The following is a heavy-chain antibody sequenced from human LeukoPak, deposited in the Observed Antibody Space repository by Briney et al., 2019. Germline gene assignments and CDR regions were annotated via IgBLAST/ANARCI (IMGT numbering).Heavy chain of an antibody. Sequence: GRSLRLPCAASGFTFSSYGMHWVRQAPGKGLEWVAVISYDGSNKYYADSVKGRFTISRDNSKNTLYLQMNSLRAEDTAVYYCAKDKYYYFDYWGQGTLVTVSS. CDR1: GFTFSSYG. J-gene: IGHJ4*02. D-gene: IGHD2/OR15-2a*01. CDR3: AKDKYYYFDY. V-gene: IGHV3-30*18. CDR2: ISYDGSNK.